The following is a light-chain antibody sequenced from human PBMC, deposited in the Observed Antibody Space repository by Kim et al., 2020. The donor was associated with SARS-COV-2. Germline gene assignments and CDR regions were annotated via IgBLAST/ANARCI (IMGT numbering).Light chain of an antibody. V-gene: IGKV3-20*01. CDR2: GAS. Sequence: LSPGERATLSCRASQSVTSNSLAWYQQTPGQTPRLLIYGASSRAPGIPDRFSGSGSGTDFRLTISSLEPEDFAVYYCQQYGSSPGFGGGTKVEIK. CDR1: QSVTSNS. J-gene: IGKJ4*01. CDR3: QQYGSSPG.